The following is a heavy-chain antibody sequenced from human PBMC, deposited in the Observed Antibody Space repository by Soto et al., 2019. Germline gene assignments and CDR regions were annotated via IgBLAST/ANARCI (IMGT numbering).Heavy chain of an antibody. CDR2: IRNKTNNYET. D-gene: IGHD2-15*01. CDR3: FRHEADCGGGYCYWYX. V-gene: IGHV3-73*01. Sequence: GSLRLCCAASGVTFSGSSLHWLRQGSGKGLEWVCRIRNKTNNYETAYAASVKGRFTTSRYDSKNTVYLQMDSLKTEDTAVYYCFRHEADCGGGYCYWYXWGPGTRFTIS. J-gene: IGHJ4*02. CDR1: GVTFSGSS.